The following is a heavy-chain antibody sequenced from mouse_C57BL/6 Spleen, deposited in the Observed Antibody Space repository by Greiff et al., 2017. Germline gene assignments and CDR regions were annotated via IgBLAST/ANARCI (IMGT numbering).Heavy chain of an antibody. CDR1: GYAFSSSW. Sequence: VKLQESGPELVKPGASVKISCKASGYAFSSSWMNWVKQRPGKGLEWIGRIYPGDGDTNYNGKFKGKATLTADKSSSTAYMQLSSLTSEDSAVYFCARWTVVATDYAMDYWGQGTSVTVSS. CDR2: IYPGDGDT. V-gene: IGHV1-82*01. CDR3: ARWTVVATDYAMDY. D-gene: IGHD1-1*01. J-gene: IGHJ4*01.